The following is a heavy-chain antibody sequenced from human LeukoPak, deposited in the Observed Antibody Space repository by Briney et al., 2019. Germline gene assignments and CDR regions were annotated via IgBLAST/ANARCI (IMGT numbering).Heavy chain of an antibody. V-gene: IGHV3-23*01. J-gene: IGHJ5*02. CDR3: AKSNSRDAAMVGP. Sequence: GGSLRLSCAASGFTFSSYTMNWVRQAPGKGLEWVSAISGSGVGTYYADSVKGRFTISRDNSWNTLYLQMSSLRAEHTAVYYCAKSNSRDAAMVGPWGQGTLVTVSS. CDR2: ISGSGVGT. D-gene: IGHD5-18*01. CDR1: GFTFSSYT.